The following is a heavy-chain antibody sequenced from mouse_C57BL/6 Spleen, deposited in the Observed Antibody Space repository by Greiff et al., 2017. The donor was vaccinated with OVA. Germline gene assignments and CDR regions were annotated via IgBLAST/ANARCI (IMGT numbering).Heavy chain of an antibody. Sequence: VQLVESGPELVKPGASVKISCKASGYAFSSSWMNWVKQRPGKGLEWIGRLYPGDGATNYNGKFKGKATLTADKSSSTAYMQLSSLTSEDSAVYFCARDRPYYAMDYWGQGTSVTVSS. J-gene: IGHJ4*01. CDR1: GYAFSSSW. CDR3: ARDRPYYAMDY. V-gene: IGHV1-82*01. CDR2: LYPGDGAT.